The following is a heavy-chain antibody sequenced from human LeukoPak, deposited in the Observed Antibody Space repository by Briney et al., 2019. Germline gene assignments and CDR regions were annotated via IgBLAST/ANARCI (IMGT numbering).Heavy chain of an antibody. V-gene: IGHV3-30*18. CDR3: AKGSSGWYWVGAAFDI. D-gene: IGHD6-19*01. Sequence: GGSLRLSCAASGFTFTSYGMHWVRQAPGKGLEWVAVISYDGSNQNYGDSVKGRFTISRDNSKNTLYLQMNSLRAEDTAVYYCAKGSSGWYWVGAAFDIWGQGTMVTVSS. J-gene: IGHJ3*02. CDR1: GFTFTSYG. CDR2: ISYDGSNQ.